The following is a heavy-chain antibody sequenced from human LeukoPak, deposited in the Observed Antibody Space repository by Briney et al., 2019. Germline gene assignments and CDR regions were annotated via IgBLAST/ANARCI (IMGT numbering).Heavy chain of an antibody. D-gene: IGHD3-3*01. V-gene: IGHV4-61*01. CDR2: IYYSGST. J-gene: IGHJ6*03. CDR3: ASSGAVIPRYYYYYYMDV. CDR1: SYSISSGSY. Sequence: SETLSLTCAVSSYSISSGSYWGWIRQPPGKGLEWIGYIYYSGSTNYNPSLKSRVTISVDTSKNQFSLKLSSVTAADTAVYYCASSGAVIPRYYYYYYMDVWGKGTTVTVSS.